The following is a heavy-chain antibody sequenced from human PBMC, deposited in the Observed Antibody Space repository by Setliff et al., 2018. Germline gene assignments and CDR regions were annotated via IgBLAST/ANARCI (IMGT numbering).Heavy chain of an antibody. J-gene: IGHJ4*02. CDR2: IKSKNEGETR. V-gene: IGHV3-15*05. Sequence: GGSLRLSCAASGFTFSNAWMSWVRQAPGKGLEWVGRIKSKNEGETRDYAAPVKGRFTVSRDDSKNTLYLLMNSLRSEDTAMYYCTSTTLDFWGPGTLVTVSS. D-gene: IGHD1-1*01. CDR3: TSTTLDF. CDR1: GFTFSNAW.